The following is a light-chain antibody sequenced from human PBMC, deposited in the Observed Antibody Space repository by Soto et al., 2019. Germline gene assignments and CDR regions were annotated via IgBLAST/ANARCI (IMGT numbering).Light chain of an antibody. CDR1: SSDVGAYNY. CDR2: EVT. CDR3: CSYVSSKTYV. V-gene: IGLV2-14*01. J-gene: IGLJ1*01. Sequence: QSVLAQPASVSGSPGQSITISCTGTSSDVGAYNYVSWYQHHPGKVPKLLIYEVTNRPSGVSDRFSGSKSGNTASLTISGLQAEDEADYYCCSYVSSKTYVFGTGTKVTVL.